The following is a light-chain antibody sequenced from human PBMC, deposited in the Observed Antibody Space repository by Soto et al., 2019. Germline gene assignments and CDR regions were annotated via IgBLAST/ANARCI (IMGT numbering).Light chain of an antibody. CDR1: SSNIGAGYD. CDR2: ANS. Sequence: QPVLTQPPSVSGAPGQRVTISCTGSSSNIGAGYDVHWYQQLPGKAPKLLIYANSNRPSGVPDRFSASKSGTSVSLAITGLQAEDESYYYCQSYVSSLTRRVFASWTKLTVL. V-gene: IGLV1-40*01. CDR3: QSYVSSLTRRV. J-gene: IGLJ1*01.